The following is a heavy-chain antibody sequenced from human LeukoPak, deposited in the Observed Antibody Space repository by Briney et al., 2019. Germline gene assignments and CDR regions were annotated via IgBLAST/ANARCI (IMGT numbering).Heavy chain of an antibody. D-gene: IGHD3-9*01. V-gene: IGHV3-30*04. CDR3: AKDLTGPYLDY. Sequence: GGSLRLSCAASGFTFSRYAMHWVRQAPGKGLEWVACISYDGRETFYADSVKGRFTISRDNSKNTLYLQLNSLRAEDTAVYYCAKDLTGPYLDYWGQGTLVTVSS. CDR1: GFTFSRYA. CDR2: ISYDGRET. J-gene: IGHJ4*02.